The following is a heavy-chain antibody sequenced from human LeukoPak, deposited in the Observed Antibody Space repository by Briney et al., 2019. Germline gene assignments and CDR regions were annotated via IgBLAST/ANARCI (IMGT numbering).Heavy chain of an antibody. CDR2: IIPIFGTA. J-gene: IGHJ6*03. D-gene: IGHD3-3*01. CDR1: GGTFISYA. Sequence: GASVKVSCKASGGTFISYAISWVRQAPGQGLEWMGGIIPIFGTANYAQKFQGGVTLTPDESTSTAYMELSSLRSEDTAVYYCARVTHYDFWSVYPGSAYYMDVWGKGTTVTVSS. V-gene: IGHV1-69*01. CDR3: ARVTHYDFWSVYPGSAYYMDV.